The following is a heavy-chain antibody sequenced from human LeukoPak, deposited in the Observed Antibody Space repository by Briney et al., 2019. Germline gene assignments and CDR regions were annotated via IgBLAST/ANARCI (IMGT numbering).Heavy chain of an antibody. CDR3: AKEQKDGYYDFWSGPLNH. J-gene: IGHJ5*02. CDR2: ISGSGGST. D-gene: IGHD3-3*01. V-gene: IGHV3-23*01. CDR1: GFTFSSYA. Sequence: TGGSLRLSCAASGFTFSSYAMSWVRQAPGKGLEWVSAISGSGGSTYYADSVKGRFTISRDNSKNTLYLQMNSLRAEDTAVYYCAKEQKDGYYDFWSGPLNHWGQGTLVTVSS.